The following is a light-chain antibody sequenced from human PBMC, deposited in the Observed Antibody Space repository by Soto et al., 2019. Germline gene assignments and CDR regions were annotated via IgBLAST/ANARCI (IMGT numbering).Light chain of an antibody. V-gene: IGKV3-20*01. CDR2: GAS. J-gene: IGKJ5*01. CDR3: QQDGSSPIT. Sequence: EMVLTQSPGTLSLSPGERATLSCRASQSVSSSYLAWYQQKPGQAPRLLIYGASSRATGIPDRFSGSGSGTDFTLTISRLEPEDCAVYDCQQDGSSPITFGQGTRLEIK. CDR1: QSVSSSY.